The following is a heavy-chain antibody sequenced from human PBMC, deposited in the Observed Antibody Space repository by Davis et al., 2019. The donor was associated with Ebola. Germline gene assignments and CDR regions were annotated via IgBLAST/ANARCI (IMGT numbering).Heavy chain of an antibody. J-gene: IGHJ4*02. CDR3: ARRGEYSSSSGTFDY. Sequence: PSETLSLTCAVYGGSFSGYYWSWIRQPPGKGLEWIGEINHSGSTNYNPSLKSRVTISVDTSKNQFSLKLSSVTAADTAVYYCARRGEYSSSSGTFDYWGQGTLVTVSS. CDR2: INHSGST. D-gene: IGHD6-6*01. CDR1: GGSFSGYY. V-gene: IGHV4-34*01.